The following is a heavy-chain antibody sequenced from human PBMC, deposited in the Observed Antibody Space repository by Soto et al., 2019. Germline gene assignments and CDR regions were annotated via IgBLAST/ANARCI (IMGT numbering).Heavy chain of an antibody. CDR1: GCSISSYY. J-gene: IGHJ4*02. CDR2: IYYTGTT. Sequence: SETLSLTCTVSGCSISSYYWSWIRQPPGKGLEWIGYIYYTGTTTYNPSIKSRVTISVDSSKNQFSLNLTSVSAADTAVYYCATLYMVRGVRTFDYWGQGTLVTVS. CDR3: ATLYMVRGVRTFDY. V-gene: IGHV4-59*08. D-gene: IGHD3-10*01.